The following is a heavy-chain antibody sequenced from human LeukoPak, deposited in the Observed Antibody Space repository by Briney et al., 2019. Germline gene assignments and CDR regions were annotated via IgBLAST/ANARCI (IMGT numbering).Heavy chain of an antibody. CDR1: ALTFNSCG. J-gene: IGHJ4*02. CDR2: IRNDGNNS. Sequence: GGSLRLSCAASALTFNSCGMHWVRQAPGKGLEWVAFIRNDGNNSYYADSVKGRFTISRDNSKNTLYLQMNSLRPEDTAVYYCAKDRSYYDSGGFRNFDYWGQGTLVTVSS. CDR3: AKDRSYYDSGGFRNFDY. V-gene: IGHV3-30*02. D-gene: IGHD3-22*01.